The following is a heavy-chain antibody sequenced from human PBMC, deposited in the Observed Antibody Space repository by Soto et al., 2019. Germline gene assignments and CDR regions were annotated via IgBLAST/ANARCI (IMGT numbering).Heavy chain of an antibody. CDR2: IIPILGIA. CDR1: GGTFSSYT. Sequence: SVKVSCKASGGTFSSYTISWVRQALGQGLEWMGRIIPILGIANYAQKFQGRVTITADKSTSTAYMELSSLRSEDTAVYYCTSKALVLDTENWGQGTLVTVS. D-gene: IGHD6-6*01. J-gene: IGHJ4*02. V-gene: IGHV1-69*02. CDR3: TSKALVLDTEN.